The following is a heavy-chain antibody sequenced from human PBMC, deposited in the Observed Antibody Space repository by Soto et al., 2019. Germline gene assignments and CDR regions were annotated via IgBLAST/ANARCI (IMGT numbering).Heavy chain of an antibody. CDR2: VSAYNGNT. CDR1: GYTFISYG. V-gene: IGHV1-18*01. D-gene: IGHD3-22*01. CDR3: ARSDHYYYDSSGYWDY. Sequence: GASVKVSCKASGYTFISYGISWVRQAPGQGLEWMGWVSAYNGNTNYAQKFQGRVTMTTDTATHTAYMELSSLRSDDTAVYYCARSDHYYYDSSGYWDYWGQGTLVTVSS. J-gene: IGHJ4*02.